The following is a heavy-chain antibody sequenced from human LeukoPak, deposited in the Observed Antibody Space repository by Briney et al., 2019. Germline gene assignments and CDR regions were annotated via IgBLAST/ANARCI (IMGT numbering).Heavy chain of an antibody. CDR1: GGSFSGYY. CDR2: INHSGST. J-gene: IGHJ6*03. D-gene: IGHD6-13*01. Sequence: PSETLSLTCAVYGGSFSGYYWSWIRQPPGKGLEWIGEINHSGSTNYNPSLKSRVTISVDASKNQFSLKLSSVTAADTAVYYCARGRGGIAAAGTLDYYYYYYMDVWGKGTTVTVSS. V-gene: IGHV4-34*01. CDR3: ARGRGGIAAAGTLDYYYYYYMDV.